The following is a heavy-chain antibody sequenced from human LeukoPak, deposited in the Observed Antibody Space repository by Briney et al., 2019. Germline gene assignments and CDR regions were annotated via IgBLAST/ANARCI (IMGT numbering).Heavy chain of an antibody. D-gene: IGHD2-2*02. CDR2: IIPILGIA. Sequence: SVKVSCKASGGTFSSYAISWVRQAPGQGLEWMGRIIPILGIANYAQKFQGRVTITAGKSTSTAYMELSSLRSEDTAVYYCATTKPAAIMGWFDPWGQGTLVTVSS. CDR3: ATTKPAAIMGWFDP. J-gene: IGHJ5*02. V-gene: IGHV1-69*04. CDR1: GGTFSSYA.